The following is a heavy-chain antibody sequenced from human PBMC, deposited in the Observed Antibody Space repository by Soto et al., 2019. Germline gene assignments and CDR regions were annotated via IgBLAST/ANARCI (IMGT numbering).Heavy chain of an antibody. D-gene: IGHD2-21*02. V-gene: IGHV3-21*01. CDR2: IGTRSDI. CDR1: GFTFSSYS. J-gene: IGHJ6*02. Sequence: GRSLRLSCAASGFTFSSYSMHWVRQAPGKGLEWVSSIGTRSDIYYADSVKGRFTISRDNAKNSLSLQMNSMTAEDTAVYYCAREETAWPLAYGLDVWGQGTTVTVSS. CDR3: AREETAWPLAYGLDV.